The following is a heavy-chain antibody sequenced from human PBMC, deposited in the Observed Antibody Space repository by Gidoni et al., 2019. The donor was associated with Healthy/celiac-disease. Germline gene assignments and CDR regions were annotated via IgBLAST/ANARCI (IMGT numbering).Heavy chain of an antibody. V-gene: IGHV4-31*03. CDR1: GGSITSVGYY. J-gene: IGHJ4*02. CDR2: IYYSGST. D-gene: IGHD2-2*01. CDR3: ARSPYCSSTSCYFGY. Sequence: QVQLQESGPGLVKPSQTLSLTCTVPGGSITSVGYYWSWIRQHPGKGLEWIGYIYYSGSTYYNPSLKSRVTISVDTSKNQFSLKLSSVTAADTAVYYCARSPYCSSTSCYFGYWGQGTLVTVSS.